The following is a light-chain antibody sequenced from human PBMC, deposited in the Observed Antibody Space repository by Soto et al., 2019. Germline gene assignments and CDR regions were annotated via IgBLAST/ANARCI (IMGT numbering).Light chain of an antibody. CDR3: QQAGNFPRT. CDR1: QNINKW. J-gene: IGKJ4*01. Sequence: DIQMTQSPSSVSASVGDRVTITCRASQNINKWLAWYQQKPGKAPKLLISGASRLQSGVPSRFSGSGSGTDFTLTINSLQPDDFATYYCQQAGNFPRTFGGGTKVEMK. V-gene: IGKV1-12*01. CDR2: GAS.